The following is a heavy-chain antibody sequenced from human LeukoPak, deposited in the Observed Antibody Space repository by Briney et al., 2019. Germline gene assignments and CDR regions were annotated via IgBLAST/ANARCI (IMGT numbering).Heavy chain of an antibody. J-gene: IGHJ4*02. CDR1: GFTFSSYS. CDR2: ISSSSSTI. D-gene: IGHD4-17*01. CDR3: VREYDDYTRWEDY. V-gene: IGHV3-48*01. Sequence: GGSLRLSCAASGFTFSSYSMNWVRQAPGKGLEWVSYISSSSSTIYYADSVKGRFTISRDNAKNSLYLQMNSLRAEDTAIYYCVREYDDYTRWEDYWGQGTLVTVSS.